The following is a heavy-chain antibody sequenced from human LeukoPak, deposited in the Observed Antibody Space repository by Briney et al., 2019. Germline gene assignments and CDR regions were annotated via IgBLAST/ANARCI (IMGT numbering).Heavy chain of an antibody. V-gene: IGHV1-69*04. CDR2: IIPIFGIA. Sequence: SVKVSCKASGGTYSSYAISWVRQAPGQGLEWMGRIIPIFGIANYAQKFQGRVTITADKSTSTAYMELSSLRSEDTAVYYCARVDSHTDPWGQGTLVTVSS. D-gene: IGHD2-21*01. CDR3: ARVDSHTDP. J-gene: IGHJ5*02. CDR1: GGTYSSYA.